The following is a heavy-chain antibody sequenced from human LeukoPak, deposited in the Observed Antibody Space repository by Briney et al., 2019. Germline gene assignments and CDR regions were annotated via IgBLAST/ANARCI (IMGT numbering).Heavy chain of an antibody. D-gene: IGHD5-12*01. V-gene: IGHV3-30*01. CDR3: ARDGQEYSGYEYNWFDP. Sequence: GGSLRLSCAASGFTFSSYAMHWVRQAPGKGLEWVAVISYDGSNKYYADSEKGRFTISRDNSKNTLYLQMNSLRAEDTAVYYCARDGQEYSGYEYNWFDPWGQGTLVTVSS. CDR1: GFTFSSYA. J-gene: IGHJ5*02. CDR2: ISYDGSNK.